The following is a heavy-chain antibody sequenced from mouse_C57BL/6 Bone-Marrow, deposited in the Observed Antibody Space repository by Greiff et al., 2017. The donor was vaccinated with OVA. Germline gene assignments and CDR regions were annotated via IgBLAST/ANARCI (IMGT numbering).Heavy chain of an antibody. D-gene: IGHD1-1*01. CDR2: IYPSDSET. CDR3: ARRYPVYFDY. Sequence: QVQLQQPGAELVRPGSSVKLSCKASGYTFTSYWMDWVKQRPGQGLEWIGNIYPSDSETHYNQKFKDKATLTVDKSSSTAYMQLSSLTSEDSAVYYCARRYPVYFDYWGQGTTLTVSS. J-gene: IGHJ2*01. CDR1: GYTFTSYW. V-gene: IGHV1-61*01.